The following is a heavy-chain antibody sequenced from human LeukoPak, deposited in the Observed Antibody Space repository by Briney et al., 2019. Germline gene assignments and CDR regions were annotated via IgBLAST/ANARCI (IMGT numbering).Heavy chain of an antibody. D-gene: IGHD4-11*01. CDR3: ARERTTVVSGTTIGAY. Sequence: GGSLRLSCAASGFTFSSYEMNWVRQAPGKGLEWISYISGSSTSIYYADSVKGRFTISRDNARNSLYLQMNSLRADDTAVYYCARERTTVVSGTTIGAYWGQGTLVTVSS. CDR1: GFTFSSYE. J-gene: IGHJ4*02. V-gene: IGHV3-48*03. CDR2: ISGSSTSI.